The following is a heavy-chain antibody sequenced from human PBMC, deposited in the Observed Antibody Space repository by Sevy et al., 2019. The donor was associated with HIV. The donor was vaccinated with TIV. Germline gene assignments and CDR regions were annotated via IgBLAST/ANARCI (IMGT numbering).Heavy chain of an antibody. CDR3: ARMGQEGVVPAARSTYYYYGMDV. CDR2: ISYDGSNK. CDR1: GFTFSSYA. D-gene: IGHD2-2*01. Sequence: GGSLRLSCAASGFTFSSYAMHWARQAPGKGLEWVAVISYDGSNKYYADSVKGRFTISRDNSKNTLYLQMNSLRAEDTAVYYCARMGQEGVVPAARSTYYYYGMDVWGQGTTVTVSS. V-gene: IGHV3-30-3*01. J-gene: IGHJ6*02.